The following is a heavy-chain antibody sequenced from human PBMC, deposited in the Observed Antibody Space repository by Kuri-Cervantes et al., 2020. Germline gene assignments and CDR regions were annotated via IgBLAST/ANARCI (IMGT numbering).Heavy chain of an antibody. D-gene: IGHD3-3*01. V-gene: IGHV1-2*02. CDR2: INPNSGGT. CDR3: ARDRPTIFGVAHFDY. CDR1: GYTFTGYY. Sequence: ASVKVSCKASGYTFTGYYMHWVRQAPGQGLEWMGWINPNSGGTNYAQKFQGRVTMTRDTSISTAYMELSRLRSDDTAVYYCARDRPTIFGVAHFDYWGQGTLVTVSS. J-gene: IGHJ4*02.